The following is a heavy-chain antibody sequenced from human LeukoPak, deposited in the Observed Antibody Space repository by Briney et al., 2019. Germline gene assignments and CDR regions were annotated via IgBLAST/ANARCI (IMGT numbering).Heavy chain of an antibody. V-gene: IGHV4-59*01. D-gene: IGHD3-10*01. J-gene: IGHJ4*02. Sequence: SSETLSLTCTVSGGSISSYYWSWIRQPPGKGLEWIGYIYYSGSTNYNPSLKSRVTISVDTSKNQSSLKLSSVTAADTAVYYCATDNSYGSGSYYTWGQGTLVTVSA. CDR3: ATDNSYGSGSYYT. CDR1: GGSISSYY. CDR2: IYYSGST.